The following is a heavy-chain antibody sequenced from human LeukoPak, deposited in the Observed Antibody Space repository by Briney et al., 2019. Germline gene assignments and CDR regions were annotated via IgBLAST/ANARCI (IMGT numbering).Heavy chain of an antibody. J-gene: IGHJ5*02. D-gene: IGHD2-2*01. CDR2: IIPIFGTA. V-gene: IGHV1-69*13. CDR1: GGTFSSYA. CDR3: ATCSSTSCHSLDSWFDP. Sequence: SVKVSCKASGGTFSSYAISWVRQAPGQGLEWMGGIIPIFGTANYAQKFQGRGTITADESTSTAYMELSSLRSEDTAVYYCATCSSTSCHSLDSWFDPWGQGTLVTVSS.